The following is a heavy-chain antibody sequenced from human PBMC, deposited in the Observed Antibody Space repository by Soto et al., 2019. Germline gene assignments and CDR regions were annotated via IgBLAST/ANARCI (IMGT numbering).Heavy chain of an antibody. Sequence: PGGSLRLSCAASGFTFSSYGMHWVRQAPGKGLEWVAVISYDGSNKYYADSVKGRFTISRDNSKNTLYLQMNSLRAEDTAVYYCTYPGAIIAVAGTMAFDIWGQGTMVTVSS. V-gene: IGHV3-30*03. CDR3: TYPGAIIAVAGTMAFDI. CDR1: GFTFSSYG. D-gene: IGHD6-19*01. CDR2: ISYDGSNK. J-gene: IGHJ3*02.